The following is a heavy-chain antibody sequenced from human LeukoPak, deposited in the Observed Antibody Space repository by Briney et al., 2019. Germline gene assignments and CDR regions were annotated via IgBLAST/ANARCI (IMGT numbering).Heavy chain of an antibody. CDR3: AREYYYGSSGYWTDAFDI. V-gene: IGHV4-34*01. D-gene: IGHD3-22*01. Sequence: SETLSLTCAVYGGSFSGYYWSWIRQPPGKGLEWIGEINHSGSTNYNPSLKSRVTISVDTSKNQFSLKLSSVTAADTAVYYCAREYYYGSSGYWTDAFDIWGQGTMVTVSS. J-gene: IGHJ3*02. CDR1: GGSFSGYY. CDR2: INHSGST.